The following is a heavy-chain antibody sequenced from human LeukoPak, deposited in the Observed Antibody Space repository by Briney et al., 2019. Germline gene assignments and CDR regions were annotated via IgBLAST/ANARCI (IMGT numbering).Heavy chain of an antibody. V-gene: IGHV3-53*01. J-gene: IGHJ4*02. Sequence: GGSLRLSCAASGFIVSGNYMTWVRQPPGRGLEWVSIIYSGGTTYYADSVKGRFTISRDDSKNTLFLQVNNLRAEDTAVYYCSRGGEGSQLWSERKQYFFNYGGQGTLAT. CDR2: IYSGGTT. D-gene: IGHD5-18*01. CDR1: GFIVSGNY. CDR3: SRGGEGSQLWSERKQYFFNY.